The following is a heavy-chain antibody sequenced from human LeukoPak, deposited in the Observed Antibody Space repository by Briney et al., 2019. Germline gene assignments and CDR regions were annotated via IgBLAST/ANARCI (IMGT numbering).Heavy chain of an antibody. Sequence: GGSLRLSCAASGFTFSSYWMSWVRQAPGKGLEWVANIKQDGSEKYYVDSVKGRFTISRDNAKNSLYLQMNSLTAEDTAVYYCARDLGPAGYAGGDIFDFWGQGTLVTVSS. D-gene: IGHD5-12*01. J-gene: IGHJ4*02. CDR3: ARDLGPAGYAGGDIFDF. V-gene: IGHV3-7*01. CDR1: GFTFSSYW. CDR2: IKQDGSEK.